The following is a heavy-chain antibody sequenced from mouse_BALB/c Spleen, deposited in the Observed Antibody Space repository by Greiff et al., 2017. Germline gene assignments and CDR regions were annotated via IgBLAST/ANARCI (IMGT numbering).Heavy chain of an antibody. V-gene: IGHV5-12-1*01. CDR2: ISSGGGST. CDR1: GFAFSSYD. D-gene: IGHD1-1*01. J-gene: IGHJ1*01. Sequence: DVMLVESGGGLVKPGGSLKLSCAASGFAFSSYDMSWVRQTPEKRLEWVAYISSGGGSTYYPDTVKGRFTISRDNAKNTLYLQMSSLKSEDTAMYYCARVGGSSLWYFDVWGAGTTVTVSS. CDR3: ARVGGSSLWYFDV.